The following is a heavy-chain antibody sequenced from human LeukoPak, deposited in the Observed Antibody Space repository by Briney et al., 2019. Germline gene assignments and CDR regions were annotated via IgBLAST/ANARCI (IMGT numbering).Heavy chain of an antibody. CDR3: ATSLDSSGYWDAFDI. D-gene: IGHD3-22*01. J-gene: IGHJ3*02. CDR2: IYYSGST. Sequence: SETLSLTCTVSGISICSYYWSWIRQPPGKGLEWIGYIYYSGSTNYNPSLKSRVTISVDTSKNQFSLKLSSVTAADTAVYYCATSLDSSGYWDAFDIWGQGTMVTVSS. CDR1: GISICSYY. V-gene: IGHV4-59*01.